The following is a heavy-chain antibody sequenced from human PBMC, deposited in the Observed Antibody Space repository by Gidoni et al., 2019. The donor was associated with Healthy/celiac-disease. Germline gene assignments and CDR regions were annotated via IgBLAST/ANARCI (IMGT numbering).Heavy chain of an antibody. J-gene: IGHJ4*02. Sequence: QLQLVQSGAEVKKPGSSVKVSCTPSGGTFSSYAISWVRQAPGQGLEWMGGIIPIFGTANYAQKFQGRVTITADESTSTAYMELSSLRYEDTAVYYWARLIGVDTAMVIFDYWGQGTLVTVSS. CDR3: ARLIGVDTAMVIFDY. CDR2: IIPIFGTA. CDR1: GGTFSSYA. V-gene: IGHV1-69*01. D-gene: IGHD5-18*01.